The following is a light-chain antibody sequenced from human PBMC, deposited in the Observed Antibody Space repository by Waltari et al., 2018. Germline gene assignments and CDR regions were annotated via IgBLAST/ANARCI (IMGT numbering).Light chain of an antibody. CDR2: RDT. CDR1: ALPKQH. CDR3: QSADSSGTYVI. J-gene: IGLJ2*01. V-gene: IGLV3-25*03. Sequence: SYELTQPPSVSVSPGQTARITCSGDALPKQHGFWYQQKPGQAPVLGIHRDTERPSVIPELFSGSNSGTTVTLTITAVQAEDEADYYCQSADSSGTYVIFGGGTKLSVL.